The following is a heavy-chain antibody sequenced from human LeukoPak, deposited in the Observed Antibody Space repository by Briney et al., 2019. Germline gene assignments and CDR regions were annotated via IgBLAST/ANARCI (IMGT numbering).Heavy chain of an antibody. Sequence: GGSLRLSCAASGFTFSSHGMHWVRQAPGKGLEWVAVIWYDGSNKYYADSVKARFTISRDNSKNTLYPQMNSLRAEDTAVYYCARVVAGSIYNSGMDVWGQGTTVTVSS. J-gene: IGHJ6*02. D-gene: IGHD6-19*01. CDR3: ARVVAGSIYNSGMDV. V-gene: IGHV3-33*01. CDR1: GFTFSSHG. CDR2: IWYDGSNK.